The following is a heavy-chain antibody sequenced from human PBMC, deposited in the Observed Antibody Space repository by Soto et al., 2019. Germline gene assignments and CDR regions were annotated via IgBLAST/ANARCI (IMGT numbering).Heavy chain of an antibody. CDR1: GFTFSSYW. Sequence: GSLRLSCAASGFTFSSYWMHWVRQAPGKGLVWVSRINSDGSSTSYADSVKGRFTISRDNAKNTLYLQMNSLRAEDTAVYDCASTYFDWSSYDCWGQGTLVTISS. D-gene: IGHD3-9*01. V-gene: IGHV3-74*01. CDR3: ASTYFDWSSYDC. J-gene: IGHJ4*02. CDR2: INSDGSST.